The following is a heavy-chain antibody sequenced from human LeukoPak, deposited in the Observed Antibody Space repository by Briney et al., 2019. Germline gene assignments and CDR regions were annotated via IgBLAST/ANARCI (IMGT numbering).Heavy chain of an antibody. CDR2: ISYDGSNK. J-gene: IGHJ6*03. CDR1: GFTFSSYG. D-gene: IGHD6-13*01. Sequence: PGGSLRLSCAASGFTFSSYGMHWVRQAPGKGLEWVAVISYDGSNKYYADSVKGRFTISRDNSKNTLYLQMNSLRAEDTAVYCCAKELSSSWPDINYYYYMDVWGKGTTVTVSS. CDR3: AKELSSSWPDINYYYYMDV. V-gene: IGHV3-30*18.